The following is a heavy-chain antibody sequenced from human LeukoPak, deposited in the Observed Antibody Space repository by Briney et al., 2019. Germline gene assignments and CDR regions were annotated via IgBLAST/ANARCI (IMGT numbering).Heavy chain of an antibody. CDR1: GFTFSSYA. V-gene: IGHV3-23*01. CDR2: ISSNGGST. CDR3: AKEDAIFGVVTFDY. D-gene: IGHD3-3*01. J-gene: IGHJ4*02. Sequence: PGGSLRLSCAASGFTFSSYAMSWVRQAPGKGLEWVSAISSNGGSTYYADSVKGRFTISRDNSKNTLYLQMNSLRAEDTAIYYCAKEDAIFGVVTFDYWGQGTLVTVSS.